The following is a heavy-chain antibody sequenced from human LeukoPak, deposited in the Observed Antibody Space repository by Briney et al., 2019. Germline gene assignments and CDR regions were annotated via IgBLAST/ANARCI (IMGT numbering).Heavy chain of an antibody. J-gene: IGHJ3*01. CDR3: ARLFDL. CDR2: IRSSGSTI. V-gene: IGHV3-48*03. CDR1: GFTFSSYE. Sequence: GGSLRLSCAASGFTFSSYEMNWVRQAPGKGLEWVSKIRSSGSTIYYADSVKGRFTISRDNAKNSLSLQMNSLRAEDTAVYYCARLFDLWGQGTMVSVSS.